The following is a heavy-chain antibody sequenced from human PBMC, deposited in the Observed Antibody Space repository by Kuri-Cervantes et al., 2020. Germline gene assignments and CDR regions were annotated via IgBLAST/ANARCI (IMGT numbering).Heavy chain of an antibody. CDR2: IWYDGSNK. Sequence: CAASGFTFSSYGMHWVRQAPGKGLEWVAVIWYDGSNKYYADSVKGRFTISRDNSKNTLYLQMNSLRAEDTAVYYCAKQTGWDIRGVIFADAFDIWGQGTMVTVSS. CDR3: AKQTGWDIRGVIFADAFDI. D-gene: IGHD3-10*01. J-gene: IGHJ3*02. V-gene: IGHV3-33*06. CDR1: GFTFSSYG.